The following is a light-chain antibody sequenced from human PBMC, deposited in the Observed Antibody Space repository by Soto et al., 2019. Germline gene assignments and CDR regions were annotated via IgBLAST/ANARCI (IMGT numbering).Light chain of an antibody. CDR1: QRIGTY. J-gene: IGKJ1*01. CDR3: QQTASAPPWT. CDR2: GAS. Sequence: DIQMTQSPTSLSASVGDRVTISCRASQRIGTYLAWYQQEPGKAPRLLISGASSVQSGVPPRFSGSGSATDFILTISSLRLEDIATYYCQQTASAPPWTFGQGTKVDIK. V-gene: IGKV1-39*01.